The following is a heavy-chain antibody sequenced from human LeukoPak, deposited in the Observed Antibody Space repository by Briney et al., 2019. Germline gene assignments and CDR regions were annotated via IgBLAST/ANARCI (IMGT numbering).Heavy chain of an antibody. V-gene: IGHV3-23*01. Sequence: GGSLRLSCAASGFTFSSYAMSWVRQAPGEGLEWVSAISGSGGSTYYADPLKGRFTTSRDYSKNTPYQQINIMGAEATAVYYAPKDISSAWPYCFDYWGQGTLVTVRS. CDR2: ISGSGGST. CDR3: PKDISSAWPYCFDY. J-gene: IGHJ4*02. CDR1: GFTFSSYA. D-gene: IGHD6-19*01.